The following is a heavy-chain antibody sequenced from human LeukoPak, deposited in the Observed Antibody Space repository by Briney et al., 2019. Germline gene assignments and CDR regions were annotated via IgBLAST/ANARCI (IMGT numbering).Heavy chain of an antibody. J-gene: IGHJ3*02. Sequence: ASVKLSCKASGYTFTSYGISWVRQAPGQGLEWMGWISAYNGDTNYAQKLQGRVTMTTDTSTSTAYVELRSLRSDDTAVYYCARGLQENLAWLTAFSAFDIWGPGTMVTVSS. V-gene: IGHV1-18*01. CDR1: GYTFTSYG. CDR3: ARGLQENLAWLTAFSAFDI. D-gene: IGHD5-24*01. CDR2: ISAYNGDT.